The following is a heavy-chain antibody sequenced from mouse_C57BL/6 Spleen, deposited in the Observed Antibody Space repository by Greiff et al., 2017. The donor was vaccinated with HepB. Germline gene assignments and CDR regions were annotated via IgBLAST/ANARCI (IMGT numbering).Heavy chain of an antibody. CDR3: ARQRDYDGYGAMDY. J-gene: IGHJ4*01. V-gene: IGHV1-61*01. CDR1: GYTFTSYW. CDR2: IYPSDSET. Sequence: QVQLQQPGAELVRPGSSVKLSCKASGYTFTSYWMDWVKQRPGQGLEWIGNIYPSDSETHYNQKFKDKATLTVDKSSSTAYMQLSSLTSEDSAVYYCARQRDYDGYGAMDYWGQGTSVTVSS. D-gene: IGHD2-3*01.